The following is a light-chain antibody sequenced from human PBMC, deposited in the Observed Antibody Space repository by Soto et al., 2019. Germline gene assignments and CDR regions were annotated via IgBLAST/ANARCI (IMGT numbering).Light chain of an antibody. CDR3: QQYGSSSSIT. CDR1: QSVSSSY. V-gene: IGKV3-20*01. CDR2: GAS. Sequence: DIVLTQSSGTLSLSPGERATLSCRASQSVSSSYLAWYQQKPGQAPRLLIYGASSRATGIPDRFSGSGSGTDFTLTISRLEPEDFAVYCGQQYGSSSSITFGQGTGLEVK. J-gene: IGKJ5*01.